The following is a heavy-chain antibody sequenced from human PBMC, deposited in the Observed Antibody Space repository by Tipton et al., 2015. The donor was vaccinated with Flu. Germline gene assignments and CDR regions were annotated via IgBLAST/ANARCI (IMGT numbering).Heavy chain of an antibody. D-gene: IGHD1-7*01. V-gene: IGHV4-38-2*02. J-gene: IGHJ4*02. CDR1: GYSISSGCY. Sequence: TLSLTCTVSGYSISSGCYWGWIRQPPGKGLEWIGSIYHSGSTYYNPSLKSRVTISVDTSKNQFSLKLSSVTAADTAVYYCASFISEYNWNYGEGLDYWGQGTLVTVSS. CDR2: IYHSGST. CDR3: ASFISEYNWNYGEGLDY.